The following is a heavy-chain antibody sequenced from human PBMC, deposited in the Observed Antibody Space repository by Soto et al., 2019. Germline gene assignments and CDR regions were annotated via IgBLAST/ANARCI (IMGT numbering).Heavy chain of an antibody. V-gene: IGHV1-18*01. CDR3: ARDLRSHYFDF. Sequence: QVQLVQSGAEVKKPGASVKVSCKASGYTFTNYGISWVRRAPGQGLEWMGWISAYYGNTNYAQKLQDRVTMTTDTSKSTAYMELRSLGSDDTAMYYCARDLRSHYFDFWGQGTLVTVSS. CDR2: ISAYYGNT. J-gene: IGHJ4*02. CDR1: GYTFTNYG. D-gene: IGHD3-16*01.